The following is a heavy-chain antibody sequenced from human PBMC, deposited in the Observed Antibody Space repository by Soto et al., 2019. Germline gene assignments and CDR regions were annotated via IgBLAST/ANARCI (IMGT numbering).Heavy chain of an antibody. D-gene: IGHD3-3*01. V-gene: IGHV1-69*06. CDR2: IIPIFGTA. CDR3: ARLDVGITIFGVSGYYYGMDV. Sequence: GASVKVSCKASGGTFSSYAISWARQAPGQGLEWMGGIIPIFGTANYAQKFQGRVTITADKSTSTAYMELSSLRSEDTAVYYCARLDVGITIFGVSGYYYGMDVWGQGTTVTVSS. J-gene: IGHJ6*02. CDR1: GGTFSSYA.